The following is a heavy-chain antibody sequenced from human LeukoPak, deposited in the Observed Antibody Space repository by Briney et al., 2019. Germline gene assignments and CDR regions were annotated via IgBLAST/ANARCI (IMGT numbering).Heavy chain of an antibody. CDR3: ARVGPWVNPDYYYYYMDV. D-gene: IGHD1-14*01. J-gene: IGHJ6*03. V-gene: IGHV3-21*01. CDR1: RFTFSSYS. Sequence: GGSLRLSCAASRFTFSSYSMNWVRQAPGKGLEWVSSISSTGSYIYYADSVKGRFTISRDNAKNSVHLQMNSLRAEDTAVYYCARVGPWVNPDYYYYYMDVGGKGTTVTVSS. CDR2: ISSTGSYI.